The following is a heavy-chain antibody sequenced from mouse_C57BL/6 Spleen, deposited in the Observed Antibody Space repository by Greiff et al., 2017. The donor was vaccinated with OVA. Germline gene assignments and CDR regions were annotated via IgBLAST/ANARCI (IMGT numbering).Heavy chain of an antibody. D-gene: IGHD1-3*01. J-gene: IGHJ2*01. CDR1: GYAFSSSW. CDR3: ARKWVTYFDY. V-gene: IGHV1-82*01. Sequence: VQLQQSGPELVKPGASVKISCKASGYAFSSSWMNWVKQRPGKGLEWIGRIYPGDGDTNYNGKFKGKATLTADKSSSTAYMQLSSLKSEDCAVYFCARKWVTYFDYWGKGATLTVAS. CDR2: IYPGDGDT.